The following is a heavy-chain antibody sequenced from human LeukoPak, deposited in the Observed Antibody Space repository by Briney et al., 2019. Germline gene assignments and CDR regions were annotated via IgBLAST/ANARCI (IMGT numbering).Heavy chain of an antibody. V-gene: IGHV3-15*01. CDR2: IKSKTDGGAA. J-gene: IGHJ4*02. Sequence: GGSLRLSCAASGFTFSNAWMSWVRQAPGKGLEWVDRIKSKTDGGAANYAAPVKGKFTISRDDSRNTLYLQMNSLRTEDTAVYYCTLTTVTPPSTWGQGTLVSVSS. CDR3: TLTTVTPPST. CDR1: GFTFSNAW. D-gene: IGHD4-17*01.